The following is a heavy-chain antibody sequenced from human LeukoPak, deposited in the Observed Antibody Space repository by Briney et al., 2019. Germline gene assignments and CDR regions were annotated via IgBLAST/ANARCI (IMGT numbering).Heavy chain of an antibody. D-gene: IGHD4-17*01. V-gene: IGHV7-4-1*02. CDR2: INTNTGNP. CDR1: GHTFTSYD. Sequence: ASVKVSCKASGHTFTSYDINWVRQAPGQGLEWMGWINTNTGNPTYAQGFTGRFVFSLDTSVSTAYLQISSLKAEDTAVYYCARATFDYGDYDWFDPWGQGTLVTVSS. CDR3: ARATFDYGDYDWFDP. J-gene: IGHJ5*02.